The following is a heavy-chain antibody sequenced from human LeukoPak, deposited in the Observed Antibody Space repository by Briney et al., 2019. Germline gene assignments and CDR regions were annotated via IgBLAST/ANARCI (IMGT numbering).Heavy chain of an antibody. CDR2: IYYSGST. D-gene: IGHD3-10*01. CDR3: ARVSWFGVMDV. Sequence: SETLSLTCTVSGGSISSYYWSWIRQPPGKGLEWIGYIYYSGSTNYNPSLKSRVTISVDTSKNQFSLKLSSVTAADTAVYYCARVSWFGVMDVWGKGTTVTISS. V-gene: IGHV4-59*12. J-gene: IGHJ6*04. CDR1: GGSISSYY.